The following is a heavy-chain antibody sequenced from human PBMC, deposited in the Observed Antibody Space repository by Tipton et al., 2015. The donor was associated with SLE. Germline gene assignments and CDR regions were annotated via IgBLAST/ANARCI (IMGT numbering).Heavy chain of an antibody. CDR1: GGSISSYY. V-gene: IGHV4-59*01. CDR3: AREATVGTYYYGMDV. CDR2: IYYSGST. Sequence: TLSLTCTVSGGSISSYYWSWIRQPPGKGLEWIGYIYYSGSTNYNPSLKSRVTISVDTSKNQFSLKLSSVTAADTAVYYCAREATVGTYYYGMDVWGQGTAVTVSS. D-gene: IGHD4-23*01. J-gene: IGHJ6*02.